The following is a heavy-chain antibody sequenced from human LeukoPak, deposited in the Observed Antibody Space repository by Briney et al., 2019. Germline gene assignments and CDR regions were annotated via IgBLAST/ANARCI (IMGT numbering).Heavy chain of an antibody. CDR3: ARAQSRTHWDGFDI. J-gene: IGHJ3*02. Sequence: ASVTVSCRASGYSFTIYGISWARQAPGRGLEWMGWISTDNGNTNYVQNLQGRASMTRDTFTSTVYMELRSLRSDDTAVYYCARAQSRTHWDGFDIWGQGTVVTVPS. CDR2: ISTDNGNT. V-gene: IGHV1-18*01. CDR1: GYSFTIYG. D-gene: IGHD5-24*01.